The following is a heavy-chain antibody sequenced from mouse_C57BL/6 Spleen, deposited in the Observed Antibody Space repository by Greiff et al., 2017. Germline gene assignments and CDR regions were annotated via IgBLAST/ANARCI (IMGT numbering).Heavy chain of an antibody. J-gene: IGHJ3*01. D-gene: IGHD1-1*01. V-gene: IGHV1-76*01. CDR3: GRGGVVATPFAY. CDR1: GYTFTDYY. Sequence: QVQLQQSGAELVRPGASVKLSCKASGYTFTDYYINWVKQRPGQGLEWIARIYPGSGNTYYNEKFKGKATLTAEKSSSTAYMQLSSLTSEDSAVYFCGRGGVVATPFAYWGQGTLVTVSA. CDR2: IYPGSGNT.